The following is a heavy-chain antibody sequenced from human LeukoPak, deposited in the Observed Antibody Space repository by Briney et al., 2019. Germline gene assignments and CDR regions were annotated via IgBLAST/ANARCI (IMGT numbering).Heavy chain of an antibody. Sequence: PSETLSLTCAVYGGSFSHNYWTWVRQTPGRGLEWIGSIYYSGSTYYNPSLKSRVTISVDTSKNQFSLKLSSVTAADTAVYYCARSSRRGDYWGQGTLVTVSS. CDR1: GGSFSHNY. D-gene: IGHD2-2*01. V-gene: IGHV4-34*01. J-gene: IGHJ4*02. CDR3: ARSSRRGDY. CDR2: IYYSGST.